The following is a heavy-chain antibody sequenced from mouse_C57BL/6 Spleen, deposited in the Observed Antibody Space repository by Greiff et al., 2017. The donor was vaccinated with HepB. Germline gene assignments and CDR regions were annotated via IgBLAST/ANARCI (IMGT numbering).Heavy chain of an antibody. V-gene: IGHV1-42*01. CDR3: ARYYGSSHWYFDV. Sequence: VHVKQSGPELVKPGASVKISCKASGYSFTGYYMNWVKQSPEKSLEWIGEINPSTGGTTYNQKFKAKATLTVDKSSSTAYMQLKSLTSEDSAVYYCARYYGSSHWYFDVWGTGTTVTVSS. D-gene: IGHD1-1*01. J-gene: IGHJ1*03. CDR1: GYSFTGYY. CDR2: INPSTGGT.